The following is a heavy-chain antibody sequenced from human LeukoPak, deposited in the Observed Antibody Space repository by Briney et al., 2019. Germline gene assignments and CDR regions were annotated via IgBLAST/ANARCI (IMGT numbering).Heavy chain of an antibody. CDR1: GFTFSDYG. D-gene: IGHD4-17*01. CDR3: AREKDYGDYYFDY. CDR2: IWYDGSNK. Sequence: GKSLRLSCAASGFTFSDYGMHWVRQAPGKGLEWVAIIWYDGSNKYYADSVKGRFTISRDNSKNTLYLQMNSLRAEDTAVYYCAREKDYGDYYFDYWGQGTLATVSS. J-gene: IGHJ4*02. V-gene: IGHV3-33*01.